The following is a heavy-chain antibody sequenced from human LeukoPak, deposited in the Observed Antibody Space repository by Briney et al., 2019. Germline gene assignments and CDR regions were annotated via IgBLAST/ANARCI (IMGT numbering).Heavy chain of an antibody. CDR3: AKRGAYCGGDCYPGYYYYGMDV. Sequence: GGSLRLSCAASGFTFSSYAMHWVRQAPGKGLEWVAVISYDGSNKYYADSVKGRFTISRDNSKNTLYLQMNSLRAEDTAVYYCAKRGAYCGGDCYPGYYYYGMDVWGQGTTVTVSS. D-gene: IGHD2-21*02. CDR2: ISYDGSNK. V-gene: IGHV3-30-3*02. J-gene: IGHJ6*02. CDR1: GFTFSSYA.